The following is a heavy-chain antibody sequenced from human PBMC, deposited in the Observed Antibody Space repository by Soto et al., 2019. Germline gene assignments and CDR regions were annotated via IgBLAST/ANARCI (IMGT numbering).Heavy chain of an antibody. J-gene: IGHJ2*01. CDR1: GIIFSTYG. Sequence: QVQLVESGGGVVQPGRSLRLSCAASGIIFSTYGMHWVRQAPGKGLEWVAVISHDGSTIYYADSVKGRFTISRDNSKNTLFLQMSSLRAEDTAVYYCAKPDQENGYHYDIWYFDLWGRGTLVTVSS. D-gene: IGHD3-22*01. CDR3: AKPDQENGYHYDIWYFDL. V-gene: IGHV3-30*18. CDR2: ISHDGSTI.